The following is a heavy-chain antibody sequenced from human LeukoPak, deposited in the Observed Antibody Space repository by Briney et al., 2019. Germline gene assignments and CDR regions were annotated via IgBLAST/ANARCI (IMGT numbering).Heavy chain of an antibody. CDR2: ISSSSSYI. D-gene: IGHD3-22*01. CDR1: GFTFSSYS. Sequence: GGSLRLSCAASGFTFSSYSMNWVRQAPGKGLEWVSSISSSSSYIYYAASVKGRFTISRDNAKNSLYLQMNSLRAEDTAVYYCARVTMIVVGGRVLDYWGQGTLVTVSS. CDR3: ARVTMIVVGGRVLDY. J-gene: IGHJ4*02. V-gene: IGHV3-21*01.